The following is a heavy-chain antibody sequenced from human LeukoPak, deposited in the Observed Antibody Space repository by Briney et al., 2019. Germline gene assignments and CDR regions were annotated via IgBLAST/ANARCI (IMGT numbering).Heavy chain of an antibody. J-gene: IGHJ3*02. V-gene: IGHV1-8*01. CDR1: GYTFTSYD. D-gene: IGHD2-8*01. Sequence: ASVKVSCKASGYTFTSYDINWVRQATGQGLEWMGWMNPNSGNTGYAQKFQGRVTITADKSTSTAYMELSSLRSEDTAVYYCARVRTNRPQTAFDIWGQGTMVTVSS. CDR3: ARVRTNRPQTAFDI. CDR2: MNPNSGNT.